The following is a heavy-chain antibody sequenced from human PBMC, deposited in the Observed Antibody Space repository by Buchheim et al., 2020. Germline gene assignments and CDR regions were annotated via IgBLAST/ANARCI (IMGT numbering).Heavy chain of an antibody. D-gene: IGHD5-12*01. CDR1: GASISGDDYY. J-gene: IGHJ6*02. CDR2: IYYSGST. V-gene: IGHV4-30-4*01. CDR3: ARDFSGYDRNYYYGMDV. Sequence: QVQLQESGPGLVKPSQTLSLTCTVSGASISGDDYYWSWIRQPPGKGLEWIGYIYYSGSTYYNPSLKSRVTISVDTSKNQFSLKLSSVTAADTAVYYCARDFSGYDRNYYYGMDVWGQGTT.